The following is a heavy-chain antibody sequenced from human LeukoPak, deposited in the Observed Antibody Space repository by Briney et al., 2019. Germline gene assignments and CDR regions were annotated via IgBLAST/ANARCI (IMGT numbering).Heavy chain of an antibody. CDR3: ATDFYDTT. CDR2: IRSNSDGGTI. J-gene: IGHJ5*02. Sequence: PGGSLRLSCATSGFTFSNAWMNWVRQAPGKGLEWVGRIRSNSDGGTIDYAVPVKGRFAPSRDDSKNTLYLQMNSLQTEDTAVYYCATDFYDTTWGQGTLVTVSS. D-gene: IGHD3-22*01. CDR1: GFTFSNAW. V-gene: IGHV3-15*07.